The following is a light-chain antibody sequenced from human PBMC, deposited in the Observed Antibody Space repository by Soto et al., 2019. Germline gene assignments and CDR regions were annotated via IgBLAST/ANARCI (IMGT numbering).Light chain of an antibody. CDR3: QQRSNWPLT. Sequence: EFVLTQSPGTLSLSPGERATLSCRTSQSVYNDFLAWFQQKPGQAPRLLIYDASNRATGIPARFSGSGSGTDFTLTISSLEPEDFAVYYCQQRSNWPLTFGGGTKVEIK. J-gene: IGKJ4*01. V-gene: IGKV3-11*01. CDR2: DAS. CDR1: QSVYND.